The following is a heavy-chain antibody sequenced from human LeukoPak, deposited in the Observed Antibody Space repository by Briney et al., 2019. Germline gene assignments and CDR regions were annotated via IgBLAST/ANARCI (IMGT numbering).Heavy chain of an antibody. CDR2: IWYDGSNK. Sequence: GGSLRLSCAASGFTFSSYGMHWVRQAPGKGLEWVAVIWYDGSNKHYADSVKGRFTISRDNAKNSLYLQMNSLRAEDTAVYYCARALPRAFDYWGQGTLVTVSS. V-gene: IGHV3-33*01. CDR1: GFTFSSYG. J-gene: IGHJ4*02. CDR3: ARALPRAFDY.